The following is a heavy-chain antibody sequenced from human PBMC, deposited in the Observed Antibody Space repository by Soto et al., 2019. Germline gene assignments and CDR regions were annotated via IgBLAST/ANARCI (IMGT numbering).Heavy chain of an antibody. CDR2: IYHSGST. CDR1: SGSISSSNW. J-gene: IGHJ6*03. D-gene: IGHD2-15*01. CDR3: ARAVVVVVAATHNYYYYYYMDV. Sequence: SETLSLTCAVSSGSISSSNWWSWVRQPPGKGLEWIGEIYHSGSTNYNPSLKSRVTISVDKSKNQFSLKLSSVTAADTAVYYCARAVVVVVAATHNYYYYYYMDVWGKGTTVTVSS. V-gene: IGHV4-4*02.